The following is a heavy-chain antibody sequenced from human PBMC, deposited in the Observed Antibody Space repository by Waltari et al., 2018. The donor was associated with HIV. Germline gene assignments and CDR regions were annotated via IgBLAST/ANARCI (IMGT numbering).Heavy chain of an antibody. CDR1: DGSIDRSSYY. Sequence: QLQLQESGPGLVKPSETLSLTCTVSDGSIDRSSYYWGWIRQPPGKGLEWIGSIYYSGRTNDNPSLKSRVTISVDTSKNRFSLKLSSVTAADTAVYYCARHVGGYDSSGYFPYYSDYWGQGALVTVSS. V-gene: IGHV4-39*01. CDR2: IYYSGRT. CDR3: ARHVGGYDSSGYFPYYSDY. D-gene: IGHD3-22*01. J-gene: IGHJ4*02.